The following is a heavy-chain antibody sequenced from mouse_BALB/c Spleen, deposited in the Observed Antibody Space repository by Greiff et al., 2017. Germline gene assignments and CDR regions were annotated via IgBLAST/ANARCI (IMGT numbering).Heavy chain of an antibody. CDR2: IRYSGNT. V-gene: IGHV3-8*02. D-gene: IGHD1-1*01. CDR1: GDSITSGY. Sequence: EVQLVESGPSLVKPSQTLSLTCSVTGDSITSGYWNWIRKFPGKKLEYMGYIRYSGNTYYNPSLKSRISITRDTSKNQYYLQWNSVTTEDTATYCCARSSCDYAMDYWGQGTSVTVSS. J-gene: IGHJ4*01. CDR3: ARSSCDYAMDY.